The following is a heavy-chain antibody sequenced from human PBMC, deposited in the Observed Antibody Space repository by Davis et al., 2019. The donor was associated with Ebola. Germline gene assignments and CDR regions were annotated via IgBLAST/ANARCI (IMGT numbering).Heavy chain of an antibody. CDR2: ISSSGSTI. J-gene: IGHJ4*02. V-gene: IGHV3-11*01. Sequence: GESLKISCAASGFTFSDYYMSWIRQAPGKGLEWVSYISSSGSTIYYADSVKGRFTISRDNAKNSLDLQMNSLRAEDTAVYYCAKAWGYFDWQPDYWGQGTLVTVSS. CDR1: GFTFSDYY. CDR3: AKAWGYFDWQPDY. D-gene: IGHD3-9*01.